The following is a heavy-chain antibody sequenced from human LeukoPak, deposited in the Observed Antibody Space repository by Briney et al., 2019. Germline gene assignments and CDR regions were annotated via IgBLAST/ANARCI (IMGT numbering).Heavy chain of an antibody. Sequence: GESLRLSCAASGFTVSSNYMSWVRQAPGKGLEWVSVIYSGGSTYYADSVKGRFTISRDNSKNTLYLQMNSLRAEDTAVYYCARDVQGTMVRGKAEDGMDVWGQGTTVTVSS. CDR2: IYSGGST. CDR3: ARDVQGTMVRGKAEDGMDV. V-gene: IGHV3-53*01. CDR1: GFTVSSNY. J-gene: IGHJ6*02. D-gene: IGHD3-10*01.